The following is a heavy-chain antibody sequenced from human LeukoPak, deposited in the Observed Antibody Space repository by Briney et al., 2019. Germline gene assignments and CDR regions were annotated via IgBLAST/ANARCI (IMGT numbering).Heavy chain of an antibody. V-gene: IGHV4-30-2*01. J-gene: IGHJ5*02. CDR3: AREGAPPGYCSSTSCYKDWFDP. CDR2: IYHSGST. D-gene: IGHD2-2*02. CDR1: GGSISSGGYY. Sequence: PSETLSLTCTVSGGSISSGGYYWSWIRQPPGKGLEWIGYIYHSGSTYYNPSLKSRVTISVDRSKNQFSLKLSSVTAADTAVYYCAREGAPPGYCSSTSCYKDWFDPWGQGTLVTVSS.